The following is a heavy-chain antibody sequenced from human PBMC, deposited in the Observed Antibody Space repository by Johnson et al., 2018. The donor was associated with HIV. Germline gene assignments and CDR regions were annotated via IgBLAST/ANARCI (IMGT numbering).Heavy chain of an antibody. D-gene: IGHD7-27*01. V-gene: IGHV3-30*14. CDR1: AFTFSSYA. CDR3: APQLGIGDAFDI. J-gene: IGHJ3*02. CDR2: ISYDASNK. Sequence: QVQLVESGGGVVQPGRSLRLSCAASAFTFSSYAMHWVRQAPGKGLEWVAVISYDASNKYYTESVKGRFTISRDNSENTLYLQMNRLRAGDTAVYYCAPQLGIGDAFDIWGQGTMVTVSS.